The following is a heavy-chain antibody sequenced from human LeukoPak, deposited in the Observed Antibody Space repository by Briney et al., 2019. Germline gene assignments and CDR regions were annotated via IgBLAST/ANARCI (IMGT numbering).Heavy chain of an antibody. CDR2: INHSGST. J-gene: IGHJ5*02. CDR3: ARGPRTAVAGTGGWFDP. CDR1: GGSFSGYY. V-gene: IGHV4-34*01. D-gene: IGHD6-19*01. Sequence: SETLSLTCAVYGGSFSGYYWSWIRQPPGKGLEWIGEINHSGSTNYNPSLKSRVTISVDTSKNQFSLKLSSVTAADTAVYYCARGPRTAVAGTGGWFDPWGQGTLVTVSS.